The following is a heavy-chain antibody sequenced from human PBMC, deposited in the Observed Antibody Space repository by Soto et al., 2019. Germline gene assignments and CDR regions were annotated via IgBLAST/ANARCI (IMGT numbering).Heavy chain of an antibody. CDR3: ARDTYSGYDFGL. D-gene: IGHD5-12*01. CDR2: IPSRGRP. J-gene: IGHJ5*02. CDR1: GASVAGGSYY. Sequence: QVQLRESGPGLVKPSQTLSLTCSVSGASVAGGSYYWSWVRQPPGKGLEWIGYIPSRGRPFYNPSLTSRGTISADTSKHQLSLQWTSVTAADTAVYYCARDTYSGYDFGLWGQGTLVTVSS. V-gene: IGHV4-30-4*01.